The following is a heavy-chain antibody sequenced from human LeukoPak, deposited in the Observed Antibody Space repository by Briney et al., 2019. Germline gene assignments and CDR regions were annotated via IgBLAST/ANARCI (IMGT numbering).Heavy chain of an antibody. CDR3: AKDFGFLEWLSHFDY. J-gene: IGHJ4*02. Sequence: GGSLRLSCAASGFTFSGSVMHWVRQASGKGLEWVGRIRSKTNNYATTYAASVKGRFTISRDDSKNTLYLQMNSLRAEDTAVYYCAKDFGFLEWLSHFDYWGQGTLVTVSS. CDR2: IRSKTNNYAT. CDR1: GFTFSGSV. V-gene: IGHV3-73*01. D-gene: IGHD3-3*01.